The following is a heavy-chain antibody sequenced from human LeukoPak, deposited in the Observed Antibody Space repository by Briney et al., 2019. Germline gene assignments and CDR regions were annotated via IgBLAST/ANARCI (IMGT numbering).Heavy chain of an antibody. CDR3: ARGRLIFDY. D-gene: IGHD2-8*01. J-gene: IGHJ4*02. V-gene: IGHV4-34*01. CDR1: GGSFSGYY. CDR2: INHSGST. Sequence: ASETLSLTCAVYGGSFSGYYWSWIRQPPGKGLGWIGEINHSGSTNYNPSLKSRVTISVDTSKNQFSLKLSSVTAADTAVYHCARGRLIFDYWGQGTLVTVSS.